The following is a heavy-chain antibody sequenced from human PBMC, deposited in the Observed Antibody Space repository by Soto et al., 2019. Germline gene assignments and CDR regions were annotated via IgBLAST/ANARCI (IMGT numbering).Heavy chain of an antibody. J-gene: IGHJ4*02. CDR3: VRGISVNGLVQRDAPDKFDGDS. V-gene: IGHV4-39*07. Sequence: SETLSLTCSVSGYSVTSSDYYWAWIRQPPGKGLEWIGEVNHRGSTNYNPPLKSRVTISADTSKHQVSLKLTSVTAADTAVYYCVRGISVNGLVQRDAPDKFDGDSGGRGTLVTVAS. D-gene: IGHD6-19*01. CDR1: GYSVTSSDYY. CDR2: VNHRGST.